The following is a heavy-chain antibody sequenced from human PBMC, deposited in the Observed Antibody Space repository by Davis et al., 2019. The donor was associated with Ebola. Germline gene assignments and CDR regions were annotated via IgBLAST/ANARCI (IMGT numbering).Heavy chain of an antibody. CDR1: GYGFTNYW. V-gene: IGHV5-51*01. Sequence: GESLKISCKGSGYGFTNYWIGWVRQMPGKGLEWMGVIYTGDSDTRYSPSFRGQVTISADKSLRTAYLQWSGLKASDTAMYYCASLRRTITGMDDAFDVWGQGTMVTVSS. J-gene: IGHJ3*01. D-gene: IGHD1-20*01. CDR3: ASLRRTITGMDDAFDV. CDR2: IYTGDSDT.